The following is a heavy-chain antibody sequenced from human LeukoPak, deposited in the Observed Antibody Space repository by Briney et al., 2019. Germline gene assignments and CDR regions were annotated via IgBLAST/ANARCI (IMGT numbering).Heavy chain of an antibody. CDR2: TNHSGST. Sequence: SETLSLTCAVYGGSFSGYYWSWIRQPPGKGLEWIGETNHSGSTNYNPSLKSRVTISVDTSKNQFSLKLSSVTAADTAVYYCARGRRPVGAAFDYWGQGTLVTVSS. J-gene: IGHJ4*02. V-gene: IGHV4-34*01. CDR1: GGSFSGYY. D-gene: IGHD2-15*01. CDR3: ARGRRPVGAAFDY.